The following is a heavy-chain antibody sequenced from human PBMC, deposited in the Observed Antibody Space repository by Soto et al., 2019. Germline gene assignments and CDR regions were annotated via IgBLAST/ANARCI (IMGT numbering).Heavy chain of an antibody. V-gene: IGHV1-8*01. D-gene: IGHD3-10*01. CDR3: ARARRGRFGELSGYNWFDT. CDR1: GYTFTSYD. Sequence: QVQLVQSGAEVKKPGASVKVSCKASGYTFTSYDINWVRQATGQGLEWMGWMNPNSGNTGYAQKXXGRTTMTRNTXXSXAXXELSSLRSEDTAVYYCARARRGRFGELSGYNWFDTWGQGTLVTVSS. J-gene: IGHJ5*02. CDR2: MNPNSGNT.